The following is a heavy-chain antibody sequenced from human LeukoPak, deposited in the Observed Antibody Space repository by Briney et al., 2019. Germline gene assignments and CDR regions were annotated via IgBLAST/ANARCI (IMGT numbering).Heavy chain of an antibody. CDR3: ARVLIWFGQLQNWFDP. CDR2: IYHTGPT. J-gene: IGHJ5*02. Sequence: SETLSLTCTVSGGSMTNNTFYWGWIRQPPGKGLEWIGSIYHTGPTYYNPSLKSRVTISVDTSKNQFSLKLSSVTAADTAVYYCARVLIWFGQLQNWFDPWGPGTLVTASS. CDR1: GGSMTNNTFY. D-gene: IGHD3-10*01. V-gene: IGHV4-39*07.